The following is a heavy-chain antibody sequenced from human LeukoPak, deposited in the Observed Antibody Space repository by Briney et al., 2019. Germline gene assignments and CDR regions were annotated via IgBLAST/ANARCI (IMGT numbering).Heavy chain of an antibody. CDR2: IYSGGTT. J-gene: IGHJ4*02. D-gene: IGHD3-22*01. CDR3: AKTYYYDSNGYYYFDY. CDR1: GFTLRSYS. V-gene: IGHV3-66*01. Sequence: GGSLRLSCAASGFTLRSYSMNWVRQAPGKGLEWVSVIYSGGTTYYADSVKGRFTISRDTSKNTLYLQMNSLRAEDTAVYYCAKTYYYDSNGYYYFDYWGQGTLVTVSS.